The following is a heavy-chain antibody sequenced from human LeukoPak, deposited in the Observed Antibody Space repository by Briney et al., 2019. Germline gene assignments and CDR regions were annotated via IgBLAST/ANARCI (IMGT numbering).Heavy chain of an antibody. V-gene: IGHV1-69*13. J-gene: IGHJ4*02. CDR1: GGTFSSYA. CDR3: ARGGYSSSVFDY. Sequence: GASVKVSCKASGGTFSSYAISWVRQAPGQGVEWMGGIIPIFGTANYAQKFQGRVTITAAESTSTAYMELSSLRSEDTAVYYCARGGYSSSVFDYWGQGTLVTVSS. D-gene: IGHD6-6*01. CDR2: IIPIFGTA.